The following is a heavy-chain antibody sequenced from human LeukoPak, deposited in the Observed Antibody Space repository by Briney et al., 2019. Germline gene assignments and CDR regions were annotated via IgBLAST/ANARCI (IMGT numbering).Heavy chain of an antibody. CDR3: TTAFTNLRYYYGMDV. J-gene: IGHJ6*02. V-gene: IGHV3-15*01. CDR1: GFTFSNAW. CDR2: IKSKSDGGTT. Sequence: GGSLRLSCEASGFTFSNAWMTWVRQAPGKGLEWVGRIKSKSDGGTTDYAAPVKGRFTISRDDSKNTLYLQMNSLKTEDTAVYYCTTAFTNLRYYYGMDVWGQGTTVTVSS.